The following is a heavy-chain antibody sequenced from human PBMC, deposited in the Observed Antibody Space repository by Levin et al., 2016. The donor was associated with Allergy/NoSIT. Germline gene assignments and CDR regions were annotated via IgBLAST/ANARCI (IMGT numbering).Heavy chain of an antibody. J-gene: IGHJ3*02. CDR3: ARRVGSGWDPYAFDI. V-gene: IGHV4-59*08. CDR2: IYYSGKT. D-gene: IGHD6-19*01. Sequence: SETLSLTCTVSGGSISSYYWTWIRQPPGRGLEWMGYIYYSGKTNYHPSLKSRVTISVDTSKNQFSLKLSSVTAADTAVYYCARRVGSGWDPYAFDIWGQGTMVTVSS. CDR1: GGSISSYY.